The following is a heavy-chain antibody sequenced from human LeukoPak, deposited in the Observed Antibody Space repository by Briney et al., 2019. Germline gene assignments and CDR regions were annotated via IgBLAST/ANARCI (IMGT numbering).Heavy chain of an antibody. Sequence: PGGSLRLSCAASGFTFNRYWMIWVRQAPGKGLEWVADIKQDGHEKYYVDSVKGRFTISRDNAKNSLFLQMNSLRAEDTAVYYCARLAAGSFDYWGQGTLVTVSS. V-gene: IGHV3-7*01. D-gene: IGHD6-13*01. J-gene: IGHJ4*02. CDR1: GFTFNRYW. CDR3: ARLAAGSFDY. CDR2: IKQDGHEK.